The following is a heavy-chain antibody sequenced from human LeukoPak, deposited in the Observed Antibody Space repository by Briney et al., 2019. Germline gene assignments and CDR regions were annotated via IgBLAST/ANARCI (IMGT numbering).Heavy chain of an antibody. J-gene: IGHJ3*02. CDR3: AKGIVVVISGNAFDI. V-gene: IGHV3-53*01. D-gene: IGHD3-22*01. Sequence: GGSLRLSCAASGFTVSNNYMSWVRQRPGKGLEWVSVIYSGGNTYYADSVKGRFTISRDNSKNSLYLQMNSLRAEDTAVYYCAKGIVVVISGNAFDIWGQGTMVTVSS. CDR1: GFTVSNNY. CDR2: IYSGGNT.